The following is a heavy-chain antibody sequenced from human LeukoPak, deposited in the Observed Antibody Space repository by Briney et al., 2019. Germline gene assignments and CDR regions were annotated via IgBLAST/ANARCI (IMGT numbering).Heavy chain of an antibody. V-gene: IGHV3-7*01. CDR2: IKQDGSEK. D-gene: IGHD2-21*02. CDR1: GFTFSSYW. J-gene: IGHJ3*02. CDR3: ARDLEGAAYCGGDCYPGAFDI. Sequence: PGGSLRLSCAASGFTFSSYWMSWVRQAPGKGLEWVANIKQDGSEKYYVDSVKGRFTISRDNAKNSLYLQMNSLRAEDTAVYYCARDLEGAAYCGGDCYPGAFDIWGQGTMVTVSS.